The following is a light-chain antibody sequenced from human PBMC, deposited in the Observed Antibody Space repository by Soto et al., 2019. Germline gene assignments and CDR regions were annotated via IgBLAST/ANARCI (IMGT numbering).Light chain of an antibody. Sequence: QSVLTQPPSVSGAPGQRVTISCTGTSSNIGAGYDVHWYQQLPGTAPKLFMYANNNRPSWVPDRFSGPKSGTSASLAITGLQAEDEADYYCQSYDSSLSGYVFGTGTKVTV. CDR1: SSNIGAGYD. J-gene: IGLJ1*01. V-gene: IGLV1-40*01. CDR2: ANN. CDR3: QSYDSSLSGYV.